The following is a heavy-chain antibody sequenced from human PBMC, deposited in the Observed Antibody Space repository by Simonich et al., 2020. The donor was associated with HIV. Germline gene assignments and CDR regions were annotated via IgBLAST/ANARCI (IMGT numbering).Heavy chain of an antibody. J-gene: IGHJ1*01. Sequence: QVQLQQWGAGLLTPSETLSLTCAVYGGSFSGYYWSWIRQPPGKGLEWIGEIKHSGSTNYNPSLKSRVTISVDTSKNQFSLKLSSVTAADTAVYYCARLTAGGLGEYFQHWGQGTLVTVSS. CDR2: IKHSGST. CDR3: ARLTAGGLGEYFQH. D-gene: IGHD6-13*01. V-gene: IGHV4-34*01. CDR1: GGSFSGYY.